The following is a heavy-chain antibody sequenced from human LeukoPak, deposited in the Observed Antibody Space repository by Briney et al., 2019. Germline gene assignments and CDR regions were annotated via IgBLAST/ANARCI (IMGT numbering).Heavy chain of an antibody. J-gene: IGHJ4*02. Sequence: GASVKVSCKASGGTFSSYAISWVRQAPGQGLEWMGRIIPILGIANYAQKFQGRVTITADKSTSTAYMELSSLRSEDTAVYYCASDRTREYSSSPRGDYWGQGTLVTVSS. CDR1: GGTFSSYA. D-gene: IGHD6-13*01. CDR2: IIPILGIA. CDR3: ASDRTREYSSSPRGDY. V-gene: IGHV1-69*04.